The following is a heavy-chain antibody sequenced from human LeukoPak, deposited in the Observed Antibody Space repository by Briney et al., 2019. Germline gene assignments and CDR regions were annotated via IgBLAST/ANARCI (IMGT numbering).Heavy chain of an antibody. CDR3: ARHGTSLDY. CDR2: MNSDGSST. D-gene: IGHD1-1*01. V-gene: IGHV3-74*01. J-gene: IGHJ4*02. Sequence: GGSLTLSCAVSGFTFSRYWMLWVRQAPGKGLVWVSRMNSDGSSTSYAASVKGRFTIPRDNAKNTPYLQRNRLRADDTAVYYCARHGTSLDYWGQGTLVTVSS. CDR1: GFTFSRYW.